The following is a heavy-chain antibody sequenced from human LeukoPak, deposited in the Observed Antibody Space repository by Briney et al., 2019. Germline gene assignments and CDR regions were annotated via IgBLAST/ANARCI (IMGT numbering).Heavy chain of an antibody. Sequence: SETLSLTCTVSGGSISSYYWSWIRQPAGKGLEWIGRIYTSGSTNYNPSLKSRVTMSVDTSKNQFSLKLSSVTAADTAVYYCARLSSSSSKDYMDVWGKGTTVTVSS. CDR1: GGSISSYY. D-gene: IGHD6-6*01. V-gene: IGHV4-4*07. CDR2: IYTSGST. J-gene: IGHJ6*03. CDR3: ARLSSSSSKDYMDV.